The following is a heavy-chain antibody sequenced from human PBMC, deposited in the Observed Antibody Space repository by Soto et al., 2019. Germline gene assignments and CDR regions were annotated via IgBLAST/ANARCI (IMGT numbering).Heavy chain of an antibody. CDR2: IDWDDDK. Sequence: SGPTLVNTTQALTLTCTFSGFSLSTSGMCVSWIRQPPGKALEWLALIDWDDDKYYSTSLKTRITISKDTSKNQVVLTMTNMDPVDTATYYCARGVGDLLWKARPYYFDYWGQGTLVTVSS. J-gene: IGHJ4*02. V-gene: IGHV2-70*01. D-gene: IGHD3-10*01. CDR1: GFSLSTSGMC. CDR3: ARGVGDLLWKARPYYFDY.